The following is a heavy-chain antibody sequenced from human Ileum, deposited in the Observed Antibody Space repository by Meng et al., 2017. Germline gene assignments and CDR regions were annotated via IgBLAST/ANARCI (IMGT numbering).Heavy chain of an antibody. CDR3: ARVRPPYYFDY. CDR2: INHSGST. J-gene: IGHJ4*02. Sequence: SETLSLTCAVYGGSFSGYYWSWIRQPPGKGLEWIGEINHSGSTNYNPSLKSRVTISVDTSKNQSSLKLSSVTAADTAVYYCARVRPPYYFDYWGQGTLVTVSS. CDR1: GGSFSGYY. V-gene: IGHV4-34*01.